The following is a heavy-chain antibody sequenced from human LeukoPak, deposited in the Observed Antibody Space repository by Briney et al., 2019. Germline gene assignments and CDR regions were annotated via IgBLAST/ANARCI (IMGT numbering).Heavy chain of an antibody. CDR1: GFTFSSYS. V-gene: IGHV3-21*01. D-gene: IGHD6-19*01. J-gene: IGHJ4*02. CDR3: ASGPPSIAVAGTDDY. CDR2: ISSSSRYI. Sequence: PGGSLRLSCAASGFTFSSYSMNWVRQAPGKGLEWVPSISSSSRYIYYADSVKGRFTISRDNAKNSLYLQKNSLRAEDTAVYYCASGPPSIAVAGTDDYWGQGTLVTVSS.